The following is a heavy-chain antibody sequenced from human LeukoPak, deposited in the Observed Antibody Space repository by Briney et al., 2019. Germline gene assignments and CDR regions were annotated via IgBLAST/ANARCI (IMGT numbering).Heavy chain of an antibody. CDR1: GYSLTTYY. CDR2: INPSGGGT. D-gene: IGHD6-19*01. J-gene: IGHJ3*02. Sequence: ASVKVSCKASGYSLTTYYMHWVRQAPGQGLEWMAIINPSGGGTNYAQKFQGRVTMTEDTSTDTAYMELSSLRSEDTAVYYCATASRIAVAGTGAFDIWGQGTMVTVSS. V-gene: IGHV1-46*01. CDR3: ATASRIAVAGTGAFDI.